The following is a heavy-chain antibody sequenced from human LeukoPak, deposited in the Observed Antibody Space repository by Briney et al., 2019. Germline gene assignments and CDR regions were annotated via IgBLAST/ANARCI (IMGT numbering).Heavy chain of an antibody. V-gene: IGHV1-18*04. CDR3: ARDIVVLPSAESDYYYYGMDV. CDR2: ISAYSGDT. CDR1: GYSFTTYG. D-gene: IGHD2-2*01. Sequence: ASVKVSCRASGYSFTTYGISWVRQAPGQGLERMGWISAYSGDTNYARNLQGRVTMTTDTSTSTAYMELRSLRSDDTAVYYCARDIVVLPSAESDYYYYGMDVWGKGTTVTVSS. J-gene: IGHJ6*04.